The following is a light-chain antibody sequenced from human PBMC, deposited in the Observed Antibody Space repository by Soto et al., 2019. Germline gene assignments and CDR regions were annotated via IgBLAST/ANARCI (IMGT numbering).Light chain of an antibody. Sequence: IQMTQSPSTLPASVGDRVTITCRASQSISSWLAWYQQKPGKAPKLLIYKASSLESGVPSRFSGSGSGTEFTLTISSLQPDDFAAYYCQQYNSYSTFGQGTKVDIK. CDR2: KAS. J-gene: IGKJ1*01. CDR1: QSISSW. V-gene: IGKV1-5*03. CDR3: QQYNSYST.